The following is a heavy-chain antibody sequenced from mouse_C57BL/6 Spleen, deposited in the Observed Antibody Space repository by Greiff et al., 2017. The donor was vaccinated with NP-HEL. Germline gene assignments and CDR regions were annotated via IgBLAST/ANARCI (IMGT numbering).Heavy chain of an antibody. J-gene: IGHJ2*01. D-gene: IGHD1-1*01. CDR2: INPNNGGT. V-gene: IGHV1-26*01. Sequence: EVQLQQSGPELVKPGASVKISCKASGYTFTDYYMNWVKQSHGKSLEWIGDINPNNGGTSYNQKFKGKATLNVDKSSSTAYMELRSLTSEDSAVYYCARGHYYGSSLDYWGQGTTLTVSS. CDR3: ARGHYYGSSLDY. CDR1: GYTFTDYY.